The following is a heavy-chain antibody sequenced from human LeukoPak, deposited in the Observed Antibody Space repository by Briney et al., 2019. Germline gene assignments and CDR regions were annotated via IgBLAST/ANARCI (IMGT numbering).Heavy chain of an antibody. CDR1: GGSISGDH. CDR2: IYYSGST. J-gene: IGHJ4*02. V-gene: IGHV4-59*08. Sequence: PSETLSLTCTVSGGSISGDHWNWIRQPPGKGLEWIGYIYYSGSTYYNPSLKSRVTISVDTSKNQFSLKLSSVTAADTAVYYCARRAPRIAVAGPDYWGQGTLVAVSS. D-gene: IGHD6-19*01. CDR3: ARRAPRIAVAGPDY.